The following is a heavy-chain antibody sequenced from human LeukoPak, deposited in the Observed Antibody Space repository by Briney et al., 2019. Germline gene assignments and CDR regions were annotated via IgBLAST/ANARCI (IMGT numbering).Heavy chain of an antibody. Sequence: GASVTVFCTSSGYTFTGYYLHWVRQAPGQGLEWMGWINPDSGDTNYLQKFQGRFTMSRDTSISTAYMELSRLSSDDTAVYYCTRDLLGGSGTFDRWGQGTLVTVSS. CDR1: GYTFTGYY. D-gene: IGHD3-10*01. CDR2: INPDSGDT. CDR3: TRDLLGGSGTFDR. V-gene: IGHV1-2*02. J-gene: IGHJ5*02.